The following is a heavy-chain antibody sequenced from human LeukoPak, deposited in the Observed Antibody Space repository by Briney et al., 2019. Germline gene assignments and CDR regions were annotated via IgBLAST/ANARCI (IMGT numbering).Heavy chain of an antibody. CDR1: GYSISSGYY. CDR2: IYHSGST. CDR3: ARHPGIAMAVNFDY. Sequence: PSETLSLTCTVSGYSISSGYYWGWIRQPPGKGLEWIGSIYHSGSTYYNPSLRSRLTISVDTSKNQFSLKLSSVTAADTAVYYCARHPGIAMAVNFDYWGQGTLVTVSS. J-gene: IGHJ4*02. D-gene: IGHD6-19*01. V-gene: IGHV4-38-2*02.